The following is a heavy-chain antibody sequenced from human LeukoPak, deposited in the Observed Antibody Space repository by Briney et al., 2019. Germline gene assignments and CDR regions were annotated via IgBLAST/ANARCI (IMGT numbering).Heavy chain of an antibody. CDR2: ISSSGSTI. J-gene: IGHJ3*02. Sequence: GGSLRLSCAASGFTFSSYEMNWVRQAPGKGLEWVSYISSSGSTIYYADSVKGRFTISRDNAKNSLYLQMNSLRGEDTGVYYCARVVTTVTHGEDAFDIWGQGTMVTVSS. V-gene: IGHV3-48*03. D-gene: IGHD4-17*01. CDR1: GFTFSSYE. CDR3: ARVVTTVTHGEDAFDI.